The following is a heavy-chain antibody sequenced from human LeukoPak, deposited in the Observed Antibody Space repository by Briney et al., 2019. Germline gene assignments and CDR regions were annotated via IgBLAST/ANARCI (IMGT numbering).Heavy chain of an antibody. CDR3: AREGPDTGGFDY. CDR2: INPSGGST. V-gene: IGHV1-46*01. Sequence: ASVKVSCKASGYTFTSYYMHWVRQPPGQGLEWMGIINPSGGSTSYAQKFQGRVTMTRDTSTSTVYMELSSLRSEDTAVYYCAREGPDTGGFDYWGQGTLVTVSS. D-gene: IGHD3-10*01. CDR1: GYTFTSYY. J-gene: IGHJ4*02.